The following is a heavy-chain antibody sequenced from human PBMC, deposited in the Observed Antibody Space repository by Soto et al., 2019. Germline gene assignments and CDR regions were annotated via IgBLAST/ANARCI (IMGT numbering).Heavy chain of an antibody. D-gene: IGHD3-10*01. Sequence: GASVKVSCKASGFTFTSYAMHWVRQAPGQRLEWMGWINTHNGNTNYAQSLQGRVTMTADTSTSTAYMELRSLRSDDTAVYYCTREGSAPYYYYGMDVWGQGTTVTVSS. J-gene: IGHJ6*02. V-gene: IGHV1-3*04. CDR3: TREGSAPYYYYGMDV. CDR1: GFTFTSYA. CDR2: INTHNGNT.